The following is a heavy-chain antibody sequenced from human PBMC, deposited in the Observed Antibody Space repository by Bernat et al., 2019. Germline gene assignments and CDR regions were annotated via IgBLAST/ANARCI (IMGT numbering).Heavy chain of an antibody. CDR1: GFTFTSSA. CDR2: IVVGSGNT. Sequence: QMQLVQSGPEVKKPGTSVKVSCKASGFTFTSSAVQWVRQARGQRLEWIGWIVVGSGNTNYAQKFQGRVTMTEDTSTDTAYMELSSLRSEDTAVYYCAIPYYDILTGYHDAFDIWGQGTMVTVSS. D-gene: IGHD3-9*01. J-gene: IGHJ3*02. V-gene: IGHV1-58*01. CDR3: AIPYYDILTGYHDAFDI.